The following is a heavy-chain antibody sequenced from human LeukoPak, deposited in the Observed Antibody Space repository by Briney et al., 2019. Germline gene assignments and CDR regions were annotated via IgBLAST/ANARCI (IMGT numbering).Heavy chain of an antibody. CDR3: ARDSYGLYYFDY. J-gene: IGHJ4*02. D-gene: IGHD5-18*01. CDR2: IYHSGST. Sequence: SETLSLTCAVSGYSISSGYYWGWIRQPPGKGLEWIGSIYHSGSTYYNPSLKSRVTISVDTSKNQFSLKLSSVTAADTAVYYCARDSYGLYYFDYWGQGTLVTVSS. CDR1: GYSISSGYY. V-gene: IGHV4-38-2*02.